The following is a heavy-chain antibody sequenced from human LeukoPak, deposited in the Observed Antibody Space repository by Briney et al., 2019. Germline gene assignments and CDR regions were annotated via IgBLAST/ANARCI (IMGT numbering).Heavy chain of an antibody. CDR3: ARASDRIAVADTYGMDV. CDR1: GGSFSGYY. J-gene: IGHJ6*02. D-gene: IGHD6-19*01. CDR2: INHSGST. V-gene: IGHV4-34*01. Sequence: PSETLSLTCAVYGGSFSGYYWSWIRQPPGKGLEWIGEINHSGSTNYNPSLKSRVTISVDTSKNQFSLKLSSVTAADTAVYYCARASDRIAVADTYGMDVWGQGTTVTVSS.